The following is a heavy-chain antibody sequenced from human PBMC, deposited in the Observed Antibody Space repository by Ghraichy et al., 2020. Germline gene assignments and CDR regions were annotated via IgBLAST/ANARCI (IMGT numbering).Heavy chain of an antibody. J-gene: IGHJ3*02. CDR1: GFHFSSFD. V-gene: IGHV3-21*01. CDR2: ISTSSNYI. Sequence: SCAASGFHFSSFDMRWVRRAPGKGLEWVSSISTSSNYIYYADSVRARFTISRDNAKNSLYLQINSLRVEDTALYYCARGALDTTRLIDMWGLGTMVTVSS. D-gene: IGHD1-26*01. CDR3: ARGALDTTRLIDM.